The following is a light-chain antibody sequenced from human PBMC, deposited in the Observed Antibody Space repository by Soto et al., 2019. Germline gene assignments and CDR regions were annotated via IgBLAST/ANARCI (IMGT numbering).Light chain of an antibody. CDR2: DVS. Sequence: QSVLTQPASVSGSPGQSITISCTGTSSDVGGYNYVSWYQQHPGKVPKLIIYDVSNRPSGISNRFSGSKSGNTASLTIFGLQAEDEADYYCTSYTSSVTDVFGSGTKLTVL. CDR1: SSDVGGYNY. J-gene: IGLJ1*01. CDR3: TSYTSSVTDV. V-gene: IGLV2-14*03.